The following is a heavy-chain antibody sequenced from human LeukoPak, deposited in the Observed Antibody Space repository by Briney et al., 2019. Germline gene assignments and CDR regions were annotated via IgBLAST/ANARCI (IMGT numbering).Heavy chain of an antibody. J-gene: IGHJ4*02. D-gene: IGHD1-26*01. CDR3: ARLKGESSLFDY. Sequence: GGSLRLSCAASGFTFSTYWMQWVRQAPGRGLVWVSRINTDGSSTTYADSVKGRFTISRDDAKNSLYLQMNSLRAEDTAVYYCARLKGESSLFDYWGQGILVTVSS. CDR2: INTDGSST. V-gene: IGHV3-74*01. CDR1: GFTFSTYW.